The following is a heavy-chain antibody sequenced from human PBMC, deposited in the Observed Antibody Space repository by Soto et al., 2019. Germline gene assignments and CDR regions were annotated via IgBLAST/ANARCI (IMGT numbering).Heavy chain of an antibody. D-gene: IGHD3-16*01. V-gene: IGHV4-34*01. Sequence: KPSETLSLTCAVYGGSFSGYYWSWIRQSPGKGLECIGEINQSGRTNYNPSLESRVTISLDTAKSQFSLRLTSVTAADTAVYYCARSRGSTYMGYYFDHWGQGALVTVSS. CDR3: ARSRGSTYMGYYFDH. CDR2: INQSGRT. J-gene: IGHJ4*02. CDR1: GGSFSGYY.